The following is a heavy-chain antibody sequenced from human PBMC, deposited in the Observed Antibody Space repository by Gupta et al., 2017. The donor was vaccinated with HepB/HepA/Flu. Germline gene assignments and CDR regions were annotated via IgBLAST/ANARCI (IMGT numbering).Heavy chain of an antibody. CDR1: TSYA. D-gene: IGHD2-2*01. V-gene: IGHV1-3*01. CDR2: INAGNGNT. Sequence: TSYAMHWVCQAPGQRLEWMGWINAGNGNTKYSQKFQGRVTITRDTSASTAYMELSSLRSEDTAVYYCARGGYCSSTSCYGLLDYWGQGTLVTVSS. CDR3: ARGGYCSSTSCYGLLDY. J-gene: IGHJ4*02.